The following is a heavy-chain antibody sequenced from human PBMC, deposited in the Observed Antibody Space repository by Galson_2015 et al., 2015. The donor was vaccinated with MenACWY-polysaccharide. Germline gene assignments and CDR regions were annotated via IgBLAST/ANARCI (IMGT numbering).Heavy chain of an antibody. V-gene: IGHV3-9*01. D-gene: IGHD6-19*01. CDR3: AIVADTNYYYVMDV. Sequence: SLRLSCAASGFTFDDNAMHWVRQAPGKGLEWVSGISWNSGSIGYADSVKGRFTISRDNAKNSLYLQMNSLRTEDTALYYCAIVADTNYYYVMDVWGHGTTVTVSS. CDR2: ISWNSGSI. J-gene: IGHJ6*02. CDR1: GFTFDDNA.